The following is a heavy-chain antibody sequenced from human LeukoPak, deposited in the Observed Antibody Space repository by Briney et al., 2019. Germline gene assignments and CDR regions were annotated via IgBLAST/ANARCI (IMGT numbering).Heavy chain of an antibody. V-gene: IGHV3-7*03. Sequence: GGSLRLSCAASGFTFRSDWMSWVRQSPEKGLEWAANINPDGSATYYVDSVKGRFIISRDNTKNSLYLQMNSLRAEDTAVYYCAREALGYRGYDPDYFDSWGQGTLVIVSS. CDR1: GFTFRSDW. J-gene: IGHJ4*02. D-gene: IGHD5-12*01. CDR2: INPDGSAT. CDR3: AREALGYRGYDPDYFDS.